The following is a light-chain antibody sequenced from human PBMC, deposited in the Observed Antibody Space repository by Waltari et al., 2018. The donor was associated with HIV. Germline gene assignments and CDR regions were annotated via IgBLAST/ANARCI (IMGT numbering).Light chain of an antibody. CDR1: SSDAARYNY. V-gene: IGLV2-14*03. Sequence: QSALTQPAPVSGSPGQSTTLSCTHPSSDAARYNYLPWYQHHPGKAPKLIIYDVSNRPSGVSNRFSGSKSGTTASLTISGLQAEDEADYYCSSYTSSRTVVFGGGTKLTVL. CDR2: DVS. CDR3: SSYTSSRTVV. J-gene: IGLJ2*01.